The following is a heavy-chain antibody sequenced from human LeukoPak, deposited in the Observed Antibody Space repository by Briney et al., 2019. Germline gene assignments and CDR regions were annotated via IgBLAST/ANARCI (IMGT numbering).Heavy chain of an antibody. D-gene: IGHD4-17*01. J-gene: IGHJ4*02. CDR1: GFTFSSYW. V-gene: IGHV3-7*01. CDR2: IKQDGSEK. CDR3: ARYGDYGDDY. Sequence: GGSLRLSCAASGFTFSSYWMTWVRQAPGKGLECVATIKQDGSEKYYVDSVKGRFTISRDNAKNSLYLQMNSLRAEDTAVYYCARYGDYGDDYWGQGTLVTVSS.